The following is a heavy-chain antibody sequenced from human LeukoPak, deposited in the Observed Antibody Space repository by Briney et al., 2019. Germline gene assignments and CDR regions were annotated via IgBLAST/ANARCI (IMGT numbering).Heavy chain of an antibody. CDR2: ITGSSHAM. CDR3: ARSGSSWRPIKPIDY. J-gene: IGHJ4*02. CDR1: GFSFRDYP. Sequence: GGSLRLSCAASGFSFRDYPVNWVRQAPGKGLEWLSSITGSSHAMFYADSVRGRFTISRDNARNSLYLQMDSLRADDTAVYYCARSGSSWRPIKPIDYWGQGTLVTVSS. D-gene: IGHD6-13*01. V-gene: IGHV3-21*01.